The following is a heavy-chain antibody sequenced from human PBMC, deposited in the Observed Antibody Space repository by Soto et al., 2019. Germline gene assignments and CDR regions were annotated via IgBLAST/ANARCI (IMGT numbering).Heavy chain of an antibody. J-gene: IGHJ4*02. CDR2: INHSGST. CDR3: ARGSTSRIFDY. V-gene: IGHV4-34*01. CDR1: GGSFSGYY. Sequence: PSETLSLTCAVYGGSFSGYYWSWIRQPPGRGLEWIGEINHSGSTNYNPSLKSRVTISVDTSKNQFSLKLSSVTAADTAVYYCARGSTSRIFDYWGQGTLVTVSS. D-gene: IGHD2-2*01.